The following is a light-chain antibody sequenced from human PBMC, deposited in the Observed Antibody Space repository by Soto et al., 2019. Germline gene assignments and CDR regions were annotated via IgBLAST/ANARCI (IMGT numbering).Light chain of an antibody. J-gene: IGKJ1*01. CDR1: QSVSSSS. V-gene: IGKV3-20*01. Sequence: EIVLTQSPGTLSLSPLEIATLSFRASQSVSSSSLAWYQQKRGHAPRLLIHDASSRATGIPDRFSGSGSGTDFTLTISRLEPEDFAVYYCQQYGGSPRTFGQGTKVDIK. CDR3: QQYGGSPRT. CDR2: DAS.